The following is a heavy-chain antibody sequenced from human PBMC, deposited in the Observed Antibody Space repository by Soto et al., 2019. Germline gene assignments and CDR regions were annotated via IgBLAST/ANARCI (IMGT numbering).Heavy chain of an antibody. CDR3: AKAIPYAVVEMGATLDAFDI. J-gene: IGHJ3*02. CDR1: GFTFSDYG. Sequence: GGSLRLSCAASGFTFSDYGMTWVRQAPGKGLEWVSAISGSASQTYYADSVQGRFTVSRDNSKSMLFLQMNSLRAEDTAVYYCAKAIPYAVVEMGATLDAFDIWGQGTMVTVSS. CDR2: ISGSASQT. V-gene: IGHV3-23*01. D-gene: IGHD2-15*01.